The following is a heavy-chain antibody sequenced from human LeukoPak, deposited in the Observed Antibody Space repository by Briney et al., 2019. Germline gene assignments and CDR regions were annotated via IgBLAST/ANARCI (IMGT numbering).Heavy chain of an antibody. Sequence: GGSLRLSCAASGFTFSSYGMHWVRQAPGKGLEWVAVISYDGSNKYYADSVKGRFTISRDNSKNTLYLQMNSLRAEDTAVYYCATQELPIAKGALNYYYMDVWGKGTTVTVSS. CDR1: GFTFSSYG. V-gene: IGHV3-30*03. J-gene: IGHJ6*03. CDR2: ISYDGSNK. CDR3: ATQELPIAKGALNYYYMDV. D-gene: IGHD1-26*01.